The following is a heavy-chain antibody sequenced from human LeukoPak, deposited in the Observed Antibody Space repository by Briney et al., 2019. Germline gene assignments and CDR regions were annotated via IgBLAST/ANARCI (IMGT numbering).Heavy chain of an antibody. V-gene: IGHV4-4*07. J-gene: IGHJ4*02. CDR2: IYYTGNT. D-gene: IGHD3-10*02. Sequence: SETLSLTCSVSGGSTSDYYWSWIRQPAGQGLEWLGRIYYTGNTAYNPSLESRLSMSLDTAKNQFSLKVTSVTAADTAVYYCARGGTLFTYFDSWGQGALVTVSS. CDR1: GGSTSDYY. CDR3: ARGGTLFTYFDS.